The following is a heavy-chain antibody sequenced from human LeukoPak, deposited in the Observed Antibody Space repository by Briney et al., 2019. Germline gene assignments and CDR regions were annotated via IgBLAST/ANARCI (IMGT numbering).Heavy chain of an antibody. CDR3: AREVTMVRGVIITPYLDY. D-gene: IGHD3-10*01. V-gene: IGHV1-69*04. Sequence: SVKVSCKASGGTFSSYTISWVRQAPGQGLEWMGRIIPILGIANYAQKFQGRVTITADKSTSTAYMGLSSLRSEDTAVYYCAREVTMVRGVIITPYLDYWGQGTLVSVSS. J-gene: IGHJ4*02. CDR2: IIPILGIA. CDR1: GGTFSSYT.